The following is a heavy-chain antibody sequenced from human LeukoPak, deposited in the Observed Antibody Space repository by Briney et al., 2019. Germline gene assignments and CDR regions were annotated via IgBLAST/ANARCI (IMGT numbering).Heavy chain of an antibody. CDR2: VRSDGTTK. CDR3: AKDQPRAYFDY. D-gene: IGHD2-2*01. V-gene: IGHV3-30*02. J-gene: IGHJ4*02. Sequence: GGSLRLSCAASGFTFSSHGMHWVRQAPGKGLEWVAFVRSDGTTKYYADSVKGRFTISRDNSKNTMYLQMNSLRAEDTAVYYCAKDQPRAYFDYWGQGTLVTVSS. CDR1: GFTFSSHG.